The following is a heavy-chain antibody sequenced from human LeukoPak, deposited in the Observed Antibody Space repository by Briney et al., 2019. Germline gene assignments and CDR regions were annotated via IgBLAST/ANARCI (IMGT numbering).Heavy chain of an antibody. Sequence: SETLSLTCAVSGGSISSGGYSWSWIRQPPGKGLEWIGFTYSSGSTNYNPSLKSRVTISVDTSKNQFSLKLSSVTAADTAVYYCARVGPVAGTSRWFDPWGQGTLVTVSS. D-gene: IGHD6-19*01. V-gene: IGHV4-61*08. J-gene: IGHJ5*02. CDR3: ARVGPVAGTSRWFDP. CDR2: TYSSGST. CDR1: GGSISSGGYS.